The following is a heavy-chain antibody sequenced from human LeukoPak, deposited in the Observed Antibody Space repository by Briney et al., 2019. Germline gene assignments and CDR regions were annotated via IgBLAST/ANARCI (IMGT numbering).Heavy chain of an antibody. J-gene: IGHJ6*03. CDR1: GFTVSSNY. Sequence: GGSLRLSCAASGFTVSSNYMSWVRQAPGKGLEWVSVIYSGGSTYYADSVKGRFTISRDNSKNTLYLQMNSLRAEDTAVYYCARVASGSYYPHYYYYYYKDVWGKGTTVTVSS. CDR2: IYSGGST. CDR3: ARVASGSYYPHYYYYYYKDV. V-gene: IGHV3-53*01. D-gene: IGHD3-10*01.